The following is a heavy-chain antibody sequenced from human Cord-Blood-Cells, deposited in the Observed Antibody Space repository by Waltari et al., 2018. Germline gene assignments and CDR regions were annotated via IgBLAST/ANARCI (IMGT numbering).Heavy chain of an antibody. CDR3: ARVVYYGSGSFRSYYYYMDV. CDR1: GGSISSYY. D-gene: IGHD3-10*01. J-gene: IGHJ6*03. CDR2: IYTSGST. Sequence: QVQLQESGPGLVKPSETLSLTCTVSGGSISSYYWSWIRQPAGKGLEWIGRIYTSGSTNDNPSLKSRVTMSVETSKNQFSLKLSSVTAADTAVYYCARVVYYGSGSFRSYYYYMDVWGKGTTVTVSS. V-gene: IGHV4-4*07.